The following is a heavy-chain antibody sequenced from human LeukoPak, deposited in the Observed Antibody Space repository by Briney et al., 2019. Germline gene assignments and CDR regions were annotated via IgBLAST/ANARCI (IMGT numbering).Heavy chain of an antibody. CDR3: VKAQYDFWSGLDY. D-gene: IGHD3-3*01. Sequence: GGSLRLSCSASGFTFSRYPMHWVHQAPGKGLEYVSAISGNGGSTYYADSVKGRFTISRDNSKNTLYLQMSSLRTEDTAIYYCVKAQYDFWSGLDYWGQGTLVTVSS. V-gene: IGHV3-64D*09. CDR1: GFTFSRYP. J-gene: IGHJ4*02. CDR2: ISGNGGST.